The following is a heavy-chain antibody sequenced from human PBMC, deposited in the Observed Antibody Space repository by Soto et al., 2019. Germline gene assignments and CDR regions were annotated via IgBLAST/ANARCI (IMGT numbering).Heavy chain of an antibody. CDR3: AVHLGENYYTMDV. Sequence: EVQLLESGGGWVQPGGSLRLSCAASGLTFSTFVRTWVRQVPGEGLEWISSITGSGKSAYYADSVKGRVTISRDNSKNTLYLQISSLGVDDTAVYHCAVHLGENYYTMDVWGQGTTVTVSS. V-gene: IGHV3-23*01. D-gene: IGHD3-10*01. CDR2: ITGSGKSA. J-gene: IGHJ6*02. CDR1: GLTFSTFV.